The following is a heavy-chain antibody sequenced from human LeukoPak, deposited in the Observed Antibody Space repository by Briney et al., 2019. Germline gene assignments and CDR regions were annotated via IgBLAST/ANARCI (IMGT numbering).Heavy chain of an antibody. J-gene: IGHJ4*02. CDR2: INPNSGGT. D-gene: IGHD3-3*01. V-gene: IGHV1-2*02. CDR1: GYTFTVYY. CDR3: ARGGYYDFWSGYPGYFDY. Sequence: ASVKVSCKASGYTFTVYYMHWVRQAPGQGLAWMGWINPNSGGTNYAQKFQGRVTITRDTSISTAYMELSRLRSDDTAVYYCARGGYYDFWSGYPGYFDYWGQGTLVTVSS.